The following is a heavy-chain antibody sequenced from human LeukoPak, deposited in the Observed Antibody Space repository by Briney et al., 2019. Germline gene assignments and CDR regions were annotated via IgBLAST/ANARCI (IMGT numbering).Heavy chain of an antibody. CDR2: IYYSGST. V-gene: IGHV4-59*01. CDR3: ARDMNPDAFDI. CDR1: GGSISSYY. Sequence: SETLSLTCTVSGGSISSYYWSWIRQPPGKGLEWIGYIYYSGSTNYNPSLKSRVTISVDTSKNQFSLKLSSVTAADTAVYYCARDMNPDAFDIWGQGTTVTVSS. D-gene: IGHD3-16*01. J-gene: IGHJ3*02.